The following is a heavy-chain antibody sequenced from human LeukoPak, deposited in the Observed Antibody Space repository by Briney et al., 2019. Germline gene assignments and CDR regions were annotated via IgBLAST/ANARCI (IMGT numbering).Heavy chain of an antibody. CDR3: AKLGLGSTSTYNPLGH. J-gene: IGHJ4*02. CDR2: ISGSGGNT. D-gene: IGHD2-2*02. Sequence: PGGSLRLSCAASGFTFTIHSMTWVRQAPGKGLEWVSAISGSGGNTYYTDSVKGRFTISRDNSKNTLYLQMNSLRAGDTAVYYCAKLGLGSTSTYNPLGHWGQGTLVTVSS. V-gene: IGHV3-23*01. CDR1: GFTFTIHS.